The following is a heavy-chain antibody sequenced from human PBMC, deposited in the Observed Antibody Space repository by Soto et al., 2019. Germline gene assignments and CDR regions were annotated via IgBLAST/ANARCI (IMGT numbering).Heavy chain of an antibody. CDR1: GFTFSSYG. V-gene: IGHV3-33*01. J-gene: IGHJ6*02. D-gene: IGHD2-2*01. Sequence: QVQLVESGGGVVQPGRSLRLSCAASGFTFSSYGMHWVRQAPGKGLEWVAVIWYDVSNKYYADSVKGRFTISRDNSKNTLYLQMNSLRAEDTAVYYCARPTSGYCSSTSCHNPSGYGMDVWGQGTTVTVSS. CDR2: IWYDVSNK. CDR3: ARPTSGYCSSTSCHNPSGYGMDV.